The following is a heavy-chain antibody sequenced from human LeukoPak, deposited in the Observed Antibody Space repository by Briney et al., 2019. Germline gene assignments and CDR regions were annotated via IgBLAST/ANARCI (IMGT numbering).Heavy chain of an antibody. CDR3: ARAPERWYSYGSYTYYYMDV. D-gene: IGHD5-18*01. CDR2: VDHTGST. CDR1: DDSITMYY. J-gene: IGHJ6*03. Sequence: SETLSLTCSVSDDSITMYYWTWIRQPPGKGLEWIGHVDHTGSTNFNPSLNGRVSISRDTTKNLFSLRLRSVTAADTTVYYRARAPERWYSYGSYTYYYMDVWGKGTTVTVSS. V-gene: IGHV4-59*01.